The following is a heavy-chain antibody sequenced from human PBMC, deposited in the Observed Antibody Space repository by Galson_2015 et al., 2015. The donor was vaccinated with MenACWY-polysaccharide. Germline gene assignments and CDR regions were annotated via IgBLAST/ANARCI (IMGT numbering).Heavy chain of an antibody. D-gene: IGHD5-18*01. Sequence: SVKVSCKASGYTFTSYGISWVRQAPGQGLEWMGWISAYNGNTNYAQKLQGRVTMTTDTPTSTAYMELRSLRSDDTAVYYCAREEDTAMVTPYYYYGMDVWGQGTTVTVSS. V-gene: IGHV1-18*01. CDR1: GYTFTSYG. CDR3: AREEDTAMVTPYYYYGMDV. CDR2: ISAYNGNT. J-gene: IGHJ6*02.